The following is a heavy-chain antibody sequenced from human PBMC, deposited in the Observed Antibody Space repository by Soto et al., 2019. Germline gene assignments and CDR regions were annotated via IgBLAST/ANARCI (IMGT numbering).Heavy chain of an antibody. CDR3: ARDYCTNGVCYNPYYYYYYGMDV. D-gene: IGHD2-8*01. CDR1: GYTFTSYG. Sequence: ASVEGLRKASGYTFTSYGISWVRQAPGQGLEWMGWISAYNGNTNYAQKLQGRVTMTTDTSTSTAYMELRSLRSDDTAVYYCARDYCTNGVCYNPYYYYYYGMDVWGQGTTVTVSS. V-gene: IGHV1-18*01. J-gene: IGHJ6*02. CDR2: ISAYNGNT.